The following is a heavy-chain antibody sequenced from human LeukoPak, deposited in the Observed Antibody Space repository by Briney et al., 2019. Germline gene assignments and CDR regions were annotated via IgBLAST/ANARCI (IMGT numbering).Heavy chain of an antibody. Sequence: GGSLRLSCAASGFTFSSYAMSWVRQAPGKGLEWVSAISGSGGSTYYADSVKGRFTISRDNSKNTLYLQMNSLRAEDTAVYYCAKAFKNLWFGELTQGGWFDPWGQGTLVTVSS. CDR1: GFTFSSYA. J-gene: IGHJ5*02. V-gene: IGHV3-23*01. CDR2: ISGSGGST. D-gene: IGHD3-10*01. CDR3: AKAFKNLWFGELTQGGWFDP.